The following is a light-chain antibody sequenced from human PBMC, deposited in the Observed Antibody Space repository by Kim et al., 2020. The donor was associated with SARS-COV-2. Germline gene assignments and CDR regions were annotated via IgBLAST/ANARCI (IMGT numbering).Light chain of an antibody. CDR1: QSVSSN. CDR3: QQYNNWPPWT. Sequence: SPGERATLSCRASQSVSSNLAWYQQKPGQAHRLLIYGASTRATGIPARFSGSGSGTEFTLTISSLQSEDFAVYYCQQYNNWPPWTFGQGTKVEIK. J-gene: IGKJ1*01. V-gene: IGKV3-15*01. CDR2: GAS.